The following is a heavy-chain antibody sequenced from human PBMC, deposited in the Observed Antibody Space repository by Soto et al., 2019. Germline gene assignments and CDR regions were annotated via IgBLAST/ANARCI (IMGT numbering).Heavy chain of an antibody. CDR3: ATRGPSTVTTAFDY. V-gene: IGHV1-46*01. Sequence: QVLLVQSGAEVKKPGASVKVSCKASGYTCTSYYIHWVRQAPGQGLEWMGIINPSGGSTNYAQEFQGRVTVTRDMSTSTVYMELRSLSSDDTAVYYCATRGPSTVTTAFDYWGQGTLVTVSS. CDR1: GYTCTSYY. J-gene: IGHJ4*02. D-gene: IGHD4-17*01. CDR2: INPSGGST.